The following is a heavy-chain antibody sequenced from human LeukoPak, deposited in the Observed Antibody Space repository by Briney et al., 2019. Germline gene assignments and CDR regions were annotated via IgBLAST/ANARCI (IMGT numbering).Heavy chain of an antibody. CDR2: IYYSGST. CDR3: ARLTEGSCDY. V-gene: IGHV4-59*01. D-gene: IGHD3-10*01. CDR1: GGSISSYY. J-gene: IGHJ4*02. Sequence: SETLSLTCTVSGGSISSYYWSWIRQPPGKGLEWIGYIYYSGSTNYNPSLKSRVTISVDTSKNQFSLKLSSVTAADTAMYYCARLTEGSCDYWGQGTLVTVSS.